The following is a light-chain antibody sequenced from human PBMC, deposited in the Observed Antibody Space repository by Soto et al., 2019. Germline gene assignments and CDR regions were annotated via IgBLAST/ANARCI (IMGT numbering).Light chain of an antibody. J-gene: IGKJ4*01. CDR2: ASS. Sequence: EIVLTQSPATLSLSPGERATLSCRASQSVSSSYLAWYQQNPRQAPRLLIDASSSSATSIPDSFSGSGSAKVITLTISRLEPEDSVVYYCQQYSRSLLTFGGGTKLEIK. CDR3: QQYSRSLLT. V-gene: IGKV3-20*01. CDR1: QSVSSSY.